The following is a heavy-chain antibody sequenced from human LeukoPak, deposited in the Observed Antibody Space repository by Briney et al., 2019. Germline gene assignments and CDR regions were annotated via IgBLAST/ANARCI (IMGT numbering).Heavy chain of an antibody. CDR2: IQYRGNA. CDR1: GGSISTYY. D-gene: IGHD7-27*01. J-gene: IGHJ4*02. CDR3: ATRWGCVGY. Sequence: PSETLSLTCTVSGGSISTYYWTWIRQPPGKGLEWIGYIQYRGNADYNPSLKSRVTISLDTSKNQFSLKLSSVTAADTAIYYCATRWGCVGYWGQGTLVTVSS. V-gene: IGHV4-59*01.